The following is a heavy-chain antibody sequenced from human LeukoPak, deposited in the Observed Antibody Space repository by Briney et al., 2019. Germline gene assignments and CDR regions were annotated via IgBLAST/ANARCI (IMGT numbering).Heavy chain of an antibody. D-gene: IGHD2-8*01. CDR2: IFPGDSDT. J-gene: IGHJ6*03. CDR3: ARLEGIVLRNYYYYYMDV. Sequence: GESLKISCKGSGYNSTNYWIGWVRQMPGKGLEWMGFIFPGDSDTRYSPSFQGQVTISADKSISTAYLQWSSLKASDTAMYYCARLEGIVLRNYYYYYMDVWGKGTTVTVSS. CDR1: GYNSTNYW. V-gene: IGHV5-51*01.